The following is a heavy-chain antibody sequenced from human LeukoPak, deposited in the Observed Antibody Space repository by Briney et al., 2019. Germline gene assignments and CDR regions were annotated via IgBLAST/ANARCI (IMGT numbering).Heavy chain of an antibody. D-gene: IGHD2-15*01. CDR2: ISDSGGST. CDR1: GFPFSSYA. J-gene: IGHJ6*02. Sequence: GGSLRLSCSASGFPFSSYAMHWVRQAPGKGLEYVSAISDSGGSTYYADSVKGRITISRDNSKNTLYLQTSSLRAEDTAVYFCVRGYSFGPYGMDVWGQGTTVTVSS. CDR3: VRGYSFGPYGMDV. V-gene: IGHV3-64D*09.